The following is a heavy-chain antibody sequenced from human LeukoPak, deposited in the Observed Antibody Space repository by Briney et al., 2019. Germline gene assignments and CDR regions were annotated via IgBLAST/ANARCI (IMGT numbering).Heavy chain of an antibody. CDR1: GFTFSSYN. J-gene: IGHJ4*02. CDR3: ACDNYYGSGSYYG. D-gene: IGHD3-10*01. CDR2: ISSSSSYI. V-gene: IGHV3-21*01. Sequence: GGSLRLSCAASGFTFSSYNMNWVRQAPGKGLEWVSSISSSSSYIYYADSVKGRFTISRDNAKNSLYLQMNSLRAEDTAVYYCACDNYYGSGSYYGWGQGTLVTVSS.